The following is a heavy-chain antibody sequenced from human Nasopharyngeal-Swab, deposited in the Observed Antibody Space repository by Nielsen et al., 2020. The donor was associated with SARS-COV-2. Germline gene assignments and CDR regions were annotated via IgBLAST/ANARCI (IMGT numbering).Heavy chain of an antibody. CDR2: INPSGGST. CDR1: GYTFTSYY. D-gene: IGHD3-10*01. CDR3: AKDGDGSGSYGDYYYYYMDV. V-gene: IGHV1-46*01. J-gene: IGHJ6*03. Sequence: ASVKVSCKASGYTFTSYYMHWVRQAPGQGLEWMGIINPSGGSTSYAQKFQGRVTMTRDTSTSTVYMELSSLRSEDTAVYYCAKDGDGSGSYGDYYYYYMDVWGKGTTVTVSS.